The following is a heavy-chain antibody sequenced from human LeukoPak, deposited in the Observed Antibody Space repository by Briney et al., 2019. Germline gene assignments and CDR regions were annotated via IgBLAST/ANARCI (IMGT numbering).Heavy chain of an antibody. V-gene: IGHV1-46*01. D-gene: IGHD6-19*01. CDR3: ARAIARIAVAREDY. CDR1: GYTFTSYY. Sequence: GASVKVSCKASGYTFTSYYMHWVRQAPGQGLEWMGIINPSGGSTSYAQKLQGRVTMTTDTSTSTAYMELRSLRSDDTAVYYCARAIARIAVAREDYWGQGTLVTVSS. J-gene: IGHJ4*02. CDR2: INPSGGST.